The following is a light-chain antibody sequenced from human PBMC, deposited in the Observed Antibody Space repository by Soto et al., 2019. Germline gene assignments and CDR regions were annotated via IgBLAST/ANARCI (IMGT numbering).Light chain of an antibody. V-gene: IGKV1-39*01. Sequence: DIQMTQSPSSLSASVGDRVTITCRASQSISSYLNWYQQKPGKAPKLLIYAASSLQSGVPSMFSGSGSGTDCTLTISSLQPEDVATYYCQQSYSTPRTFGQGTKLEIK. CDR3: QQSYSTPRT. J-gene: IGKJ2*01. CDR1: QSISSY. CDR2: AAS.